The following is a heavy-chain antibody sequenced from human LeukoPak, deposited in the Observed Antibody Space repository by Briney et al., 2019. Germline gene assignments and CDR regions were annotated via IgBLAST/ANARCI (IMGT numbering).Heavy chain of an antibody. V-gene: IGHV3-64D*06. Sequence: PGGSLRLSCSASGFTFSSYAMHWVRQAPGKGLEYVSAISSNGGSTYYADSVKGRFTISRDNSKNTLYLQMSSLRAEDTAVYYCVKDGPRGMVGVTMVRGVPLDAFDIWGQGTMVTVSS. CDR3: VKDGPRGMVGVTMVRGVPLDAFDI. D-gene: IGHD3-10*01. J-gene: IGHJ3*02. CDR2: ISSNGGST. CDR1: GFTFSSYA.